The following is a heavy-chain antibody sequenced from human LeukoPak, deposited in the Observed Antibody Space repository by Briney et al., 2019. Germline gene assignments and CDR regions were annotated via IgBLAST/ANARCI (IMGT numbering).Heavy chain of an antibody. CDR1: GGSISSYY. J-gene: IGHJ6*02. Sequence: SETLSLTCTVSGGSISSYYWSWIRQPPGKGLERIGYIYYSGSTNYNPSLKSRVTISVDTSKNQFSLKLSSVTAADTAVYYCARLWVAGPNSEYYGMDVWGQGTTVTVSS. CDR2: IYYSGST. D-gene: IGHD6-19*01. CDR3: ARLWVAGPNSEYYGMDV. V-gene: IGHV4-59*08.